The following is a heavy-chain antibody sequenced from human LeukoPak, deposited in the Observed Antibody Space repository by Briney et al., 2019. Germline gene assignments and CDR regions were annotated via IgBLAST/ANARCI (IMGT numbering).Heavy chain of an antibody. J-gene: IGHJ4*02. D-gene: IGHD6-19*01. Sequence: GGSLRLSCAASGFTVSSNYMSWVRQAPGKGLEWVSVIYSGGSTYYADSVKGRFTISRDNSKNTLYLQMNSLRAEDTAVYYCARVRSVAGIHYDYRGQGTLVTVSS. V-gene: IGHV3-66*01. CDR1: GFTVSSNY. CDR2: IYSGGST. CDR3: ARVRSVAGIHYDY.